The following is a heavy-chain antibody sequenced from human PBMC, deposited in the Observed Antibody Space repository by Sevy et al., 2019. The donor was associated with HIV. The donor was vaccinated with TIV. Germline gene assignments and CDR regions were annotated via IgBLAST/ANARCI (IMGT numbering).Heavy chain of an antibody. J-gene: IGHJ3*01. D-gene: IGHD3-16*01. Sequence: SETLSLTCTVSGGSITTTDYYWSWIRQSPTKGLEWIGYIHFSWNTYYNPSLRSRLSMSVDASRHRFSLNLRSVTAAETAVYYCARGVGGPGVMITFGGVKYAFDFWGQGRMVTVSS. CDR2: IHFSWNT. CDR3: ARGVGGPGVMITFGGVKYAFDF. CDR1: GGSITTTDYY. V-gene: IGHV4-30-4*01.